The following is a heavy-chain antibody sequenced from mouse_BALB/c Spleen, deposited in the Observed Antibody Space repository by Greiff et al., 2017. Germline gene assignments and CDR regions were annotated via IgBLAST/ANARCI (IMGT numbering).Heavy chain of an antibody. V-gene: IGHV5-6*01. CDR3: AIHAPAMDY. CDR1: GFTFSSYG. CDR2: ISSGGSYT. J-gene: IGHJ4*01. Sequence: EVQVVESGGDLVKPGGSLKLSCAASGFTFSSYGMSWVRQTPDKRLEWVATISSGGSYTYYPDSVKGRFTISRDNAKNTLYLQMSSLKSEDTAMYYCAIHAPAMDYWGQGTSVTVSS.